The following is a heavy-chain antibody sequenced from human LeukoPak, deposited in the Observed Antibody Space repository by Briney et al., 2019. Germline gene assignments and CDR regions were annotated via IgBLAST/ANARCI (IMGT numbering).Heavy chain of an antibody. Sequence: GGSLRLSCAASGFTFSSYAMSCVRQAPGKGLEWVSAISGSGGSTYYADSVKGRFTISRDNSKNTLYLQMNSLRAEDTAVYYCAKDRPGYMVRTDAFDIWGQGTMVTVSS. V-gene: IGHV3-23*01. CDR2: ISGSGGST. J-gene: IGHJ3*02. CDR1: GFTFSSYA. CDR3: AKDRPGYMVRTDAFDI. D-gene: IGHD3-10*01.